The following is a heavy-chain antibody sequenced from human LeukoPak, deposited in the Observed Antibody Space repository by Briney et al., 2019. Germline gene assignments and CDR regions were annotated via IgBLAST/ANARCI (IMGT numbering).Heavy chain of an antibody. CDR2: ISGSGGST. CDR3: AKEGGLLDSSGYSES. Sequence: GGSLRLSCAASGFTFSTYAMSWVRQAPGTGLEWVSVISGSGGSTYYTDSVKGRFTISRDNSESTLYLQMNSLRAEDTAVYYCAKEGGLLDSSGYSESWGQGTLVSVSS. D-gene: IGHD3-22*01. J-gene: IGHJ5*02. CDR1: GFTFSTYA. V-gene: IGHV3-23*01.